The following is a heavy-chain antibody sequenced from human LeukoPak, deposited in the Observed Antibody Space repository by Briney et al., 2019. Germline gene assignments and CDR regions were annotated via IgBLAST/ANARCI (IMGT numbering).Heavy chain of an antibody. J-gene: IGHJ4*02. CDR3: ARKTDHRAGGDY. V-gene: IGHV3-66*01. D-gene: IGHD3-16*01. CDR2: IYSVGTT. CDR1: GFTVSYNY. Sequence: GESLRLSCAASGFTVSYNYMSWVRQPPGKGLEWVSLIYSVGTTAYADSVKGRFTVSRDNSKNTLYIQMNSLRAEDTAIYYCARKTDHRAGGDYWGQGTLVTVSS.